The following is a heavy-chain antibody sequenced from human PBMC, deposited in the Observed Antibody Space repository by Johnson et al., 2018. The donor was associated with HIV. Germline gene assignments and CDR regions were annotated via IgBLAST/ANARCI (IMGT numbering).Heavy chain of an antibody. CDR1: GFSFSNYA. Sequence: QVQLVESGGGVVQPGRSLRLSCSASGFSFSNYAMDWVRQAPGKGLEWVSLISSDGSNKYYADSVKGRFTISRDNSKNTLYLQMNSLRAEDTAVYYCARVKGAFDIWGQGTMVTVSS. J-gene: IGHJ3*02. CDR2: ISSDGSNK. V-gene: IGHV3-30-3*01. CDR3: ARVKGAFDI.